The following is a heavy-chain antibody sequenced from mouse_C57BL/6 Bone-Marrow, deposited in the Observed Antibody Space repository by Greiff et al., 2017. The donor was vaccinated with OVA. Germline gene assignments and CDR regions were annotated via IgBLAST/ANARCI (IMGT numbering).Heavy chain of an antibody. D-gene: IGHD1-1*01. CDR1: GYTFTSYG. J-gene: IGHJ3*01. Sequence: VQLQQSGAELARPGASVKLSCKASGYTFTSYGISWVKQRTGQGLEWIGEIYPRSGNTYYNEKFKGKATLTADKSSSTAYMELRSLTSEDSAVYFCARDYYYGSLFAYWGQGTLVTVSA. CDR2: IYPRSGNT. CDR3: ARDYYYGSLFAY. V-gene: IGHV1-81*01.